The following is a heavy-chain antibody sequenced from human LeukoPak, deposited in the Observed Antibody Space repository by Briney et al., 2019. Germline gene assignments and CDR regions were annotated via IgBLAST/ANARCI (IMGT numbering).Heavy chain of an antibody. CDR3: ARGDYYDSVYYGMDV. D-gene: IGHD3-22*01. Sequence: GGSLRLSCAASGFTFSSYAMHWVRQAPGKGLEWVAVISYDGSNKYYADSVKGRFTISRDNSKNTLYLQMNSLRAEDTAVYYCARGDYYDSVYYGMDVWGQGTTVTVSS. CDR1: GFTFSSYA. J-gene: IGHJ6*02. V-gene: IGHV3-30-3*01. CDR2: ISYDGSNK.